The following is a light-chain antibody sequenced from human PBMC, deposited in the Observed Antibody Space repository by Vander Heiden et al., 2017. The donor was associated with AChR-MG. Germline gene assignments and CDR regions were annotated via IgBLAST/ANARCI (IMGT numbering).Light chain of an antibody. CDR1: SSDVGAYNY. V-gene: IGLV2-14*03. CDR2: DVT. CDR3: ISYTARSTLL. Sequence: QPALTQPASVSGSPGQSITISCTGTSSDVGAYNYVSCYQQPPAKPPHLMIYDVTNRPSGVSNRFSSSKSGTTASLTISGLQAEDDADYYCISYTARSTLLFGGGTRLTVL. J-gene: IGLJ3*02.